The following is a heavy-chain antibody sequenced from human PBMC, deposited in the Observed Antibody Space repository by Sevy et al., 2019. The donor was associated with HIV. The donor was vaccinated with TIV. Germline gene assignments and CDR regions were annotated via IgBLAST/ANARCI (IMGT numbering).Heavy chain of an antibody. CDR2: IYSGGSI. D-gene: IGHD3-22*01. Sequence: GGSLRLSCAASGFTVSGMYMSWVRQTPGKGLEWVSVIYSGGSIDYADSVKGRFSISRDNSKNTLYLQMNSLRTEDTAVYYCAGTYSRRWYFDYWGQGTLVTVSS. V-gene: IGHV3-53*01. J-gene: IGHJ4*02. CDR3: AGTYSRRWYFDY. CDR1: GFTVSGMY.